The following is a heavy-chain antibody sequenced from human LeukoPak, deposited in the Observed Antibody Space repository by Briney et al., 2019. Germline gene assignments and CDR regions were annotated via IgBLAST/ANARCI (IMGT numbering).Heavy chain of an antibody. CDR3: ARRYGYSYTYYFDY. Sequence: GEALQISWQGSGYSFTSYWIGWVRQLPGKGLEGVGIIYPGDSDTRYSPSFQGQVTISADKSISTAYLQWSSLKASDTAMYYCARRYGYSYTYYFDYWGQGTLVTVSS. CDR2: IYPGDSDT. V-gene: IGHV5-51*01. J-gene: IGHJ4*02. CDR1: GYSFTSYW. D-gene: IGHD5-18*01.